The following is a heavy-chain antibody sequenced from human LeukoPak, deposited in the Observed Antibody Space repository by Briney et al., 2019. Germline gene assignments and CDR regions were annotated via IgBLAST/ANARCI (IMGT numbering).Heavy chain of an antibody. V-gene: IGHV3-23*01. D-gene: IGHD2-2*01. CDR1: GFSFGSYA. CDR3: AKVGIVVVPAAIIEGWFDP. CDR2: ISDSGTGT. Sequence: GGSLRLSCAASGFSFGSYAMSWVRPAPGKGLEWVSGISDSGTGTYYADSVKGRFTISRDNSKNTLYLQMNSLRAEDTAVYYCAKVGIVVVPAAIIEGWFDPWGQGTLVTVSS. J-gene: IGHJ5*02.